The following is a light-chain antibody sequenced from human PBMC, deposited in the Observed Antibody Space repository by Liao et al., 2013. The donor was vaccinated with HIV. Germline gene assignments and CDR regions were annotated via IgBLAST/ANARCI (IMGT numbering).Light chain of an antibody. Sequence: SYVLTQPPSLSVAPGETARVTCAGNDIGGKSVHWYQQQPGQAPVLVISYDSERPSGIPERFSGSNSGTTATLTISRVEAGDEADYYCQVWDSTSDHRVFGGGTKLTVV. CDR2: YDS. J-gene: IGLJ3*02. V-gene: IGLV3-21*04. CDR3: QVWDSTSDHRV. CDR1: DIGGKS.